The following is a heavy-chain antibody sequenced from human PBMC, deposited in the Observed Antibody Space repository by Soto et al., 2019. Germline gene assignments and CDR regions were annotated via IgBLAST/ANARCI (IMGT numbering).Heavy chain of an antibody. CDR2: IYWDDDK. Sequence: QITLKESGPPLVKPTQTLTLTCTFPGFSLSTSGVGVGWIRQPPGKALEWLALIYWDDDKRYSPSLKSRLTITKDTSKNXXVXTXXNXXXXXXXXXXXXXXXXXXXXXXXXXXXXXXXWGQGTLVTVSS. CDR3: XXXXXXXXXXXXXXXXXXXX. J-gene: IGHJ4*02. V-gene: IGHV2-5*02. CDR1: GFSLSTSGVG.